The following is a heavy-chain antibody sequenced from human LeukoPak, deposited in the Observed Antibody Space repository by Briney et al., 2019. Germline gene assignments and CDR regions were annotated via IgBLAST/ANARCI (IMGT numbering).Heavy chain of an antibody. D-gene: IGHD1/OR15-1a*01. CDR3: AKDFEFKWQQPSDH. J-gene: IGHJ4*02. CDR1: GFSFSNYA. CDR2: ISGTGGNT. V-gene: IGHV3-23*01. Sequence: PAGGSLRLSCAVSGFSFSNYAMSWVRQFPGKGLEWDSGISGTGGNTYYADSVKGRFTISRDNSKNMLYLQMNTLTAEDTAIYFCAKDFEFKWQQPSDHWGQGTPVTVSS.